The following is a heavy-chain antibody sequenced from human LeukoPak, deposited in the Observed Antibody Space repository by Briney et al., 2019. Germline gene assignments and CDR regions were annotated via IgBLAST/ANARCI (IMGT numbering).Heavy chain of an antibody. V-gene: IGHV4-39*07. CDR3: AIVIAAAGTRGMDV. CDR2: IYYSGST. Sequence: SETLSLTCTVSGGSISSSSYYWGWIRQPPGKGLEWIGSIYYSGSTYYNPSLKSRVTISVDTSKNQFSLKLSSVTAADTAVYYCAIVIAAAGTRGMDVWGQGTTVTVSS. CDR1: GGSISSSSYY. D-gene: IGHD6-13*01. J-gene: IGHJ6*02.